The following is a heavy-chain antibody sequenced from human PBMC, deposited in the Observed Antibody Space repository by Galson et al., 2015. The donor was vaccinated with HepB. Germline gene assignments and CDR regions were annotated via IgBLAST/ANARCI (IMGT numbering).Heavy chain of an antibody. Sequence: SLRLSCAASGFTFDDYAMHWVRQAPGKGLEWVSGISWNSGSIGYADSVKGRFTISRDNAKNSLYLQMNSLRAEDTALYYCAKGGRWLQDFDYWAREPWSPSPQ. J-gene: IGHJ4*02. D-gene: IGHD5-24*01. CDR2: ISWNSGSI. CDR3: AKGGRWLQDFDY. CDR1: GFTFDDYA. V-gene: IGHV3-9*01.